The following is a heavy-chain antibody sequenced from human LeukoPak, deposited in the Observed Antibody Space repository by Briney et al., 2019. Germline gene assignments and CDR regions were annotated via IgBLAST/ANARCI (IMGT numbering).Heavy chain of an antibody. V-gene: IGHV4-4*07. CDR3: ARDIVVVAASGPEYNWFDP. D-gene: IGHD2-2*01. CDR1: GGSISSYY. J-gene: IGHJ5*02. CDR2: IYTSGST. Sequence: SETLSLTCAVSGGSISSYYWSWIRQPAGKGLEWIGRIYTSGSTNYNPSLKSRVSMSVDTSKNQFSLKLSSVTAADTAVYYCARDIVVVAASGPEYNWFDPWGQGTLVTVSS.